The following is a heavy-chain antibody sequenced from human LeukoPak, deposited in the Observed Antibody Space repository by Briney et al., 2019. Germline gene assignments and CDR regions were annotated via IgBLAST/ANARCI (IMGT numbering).Heavy chain of an antibody. D-gene: IGHD3-22*01. CDR2: IKQDGSEK. V-gene: IGHV3-7*01. Sequence: PGGSLRLSCAASGFTFSSYWMSWVRQAPGKGLEWVANIKQDGSEKYYVDSVKGRYTISRDNAKNSLYLQMNSLRAEDTAVYYCASTLQYYYDSSGYYYARYYYMDVWGKGTTVTVSS. CDR1: GFTFSSYW. J-gene: IGHJ6*03. CDR3: ASTLQYYYDSSGYYYARYYYMDV.